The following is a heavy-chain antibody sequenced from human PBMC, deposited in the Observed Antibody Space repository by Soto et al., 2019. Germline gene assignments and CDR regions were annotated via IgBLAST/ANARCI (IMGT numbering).Heavy chain of an antibody. V-gene: IGHV4-30-4*01. CDR1: GDSISNSDYY. CDR2: IDYSGST. J-gene: IGHJ6*02. CDR3: ARDGPYYYGFDG. Sequence: SETLSLTWIVSGDSISNSDYYWNWIRQSPGKGLEWIASIDYSGSTYYIPSLKSRVVISAATSKNLFSLKLRSVTAADTALYFCARDGPYYYGFDGGGQGATVTVAS.